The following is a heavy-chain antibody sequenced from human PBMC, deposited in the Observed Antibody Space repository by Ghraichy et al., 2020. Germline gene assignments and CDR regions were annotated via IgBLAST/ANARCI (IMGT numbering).Heavy chain of an antibody. D-gene: IGHD4-17*01. Sequence: GGSLRLSCAAYGFTFSTYSMNWVRQAPGKGLEWVSSISASSGYINYADSVKGRFTISRDNAKNSLYLQMNSLRAEDTAIYYCARDRGYGVAPNWFDPWGQGTLVTVSS. CDR2: ISASSGYI. J-gene: IGHJ5*02. CDR3: ARDRGYGVAPNWFDP. CDR1: GFTFSTYS. V-gene: IGHV3-21*01.